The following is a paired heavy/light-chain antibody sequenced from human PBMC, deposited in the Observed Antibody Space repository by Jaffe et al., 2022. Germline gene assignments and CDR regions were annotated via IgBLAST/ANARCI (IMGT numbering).Heavy chain of an antibody. D-gene: IGHD6-19*01. CDR3: ARQSYSSGWYGEIDY. J-gene: IGHJ4*02. Sequence: QLQLQESGPGLVKPSETLSLTCTVSGGSISSSTYHWGWIRQPPGRGLEWIGSIFYSGTTYYNPSLISRVTISVDTSKNEFSLKLSSVTAADTAVYYCARQSYSSGWYGEIDYWGQGTLVTVSS. V-gene: IGHV4-39*01. CDR2: IFYSGTT. CDR1: GGSISSSTYH.
Light chain of an antibody. V-gene: IGKV3-20*01. CDR2: GAS. J-gene: IGKJ5*01. CDR1: QSVSSTY. CDR3: QQYGSSLSIT. Sequence: EIVLTQSPGTLSLSPGERTTLSCRASQSVSSTYLAWYQQKPGQAPRLLIYGASRRATGIPDRFSGSGSGTDFTLTISRLEPEDFAVYYCQQYGSSLSITFGQGTRLEIK.